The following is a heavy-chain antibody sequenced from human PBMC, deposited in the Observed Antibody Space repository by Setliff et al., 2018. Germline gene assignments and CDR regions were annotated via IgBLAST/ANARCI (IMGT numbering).Heavy chain of an antibody. CDR2: IFYSGST. J-gene: IGHJ6*03. D-gene: IGHD1-1*01. Sequence: SETLSLTCTVSGGSISSHYWNWIRQPPGKGLEWIGYIFYSGSTNYNPSLKSRVTISVDTSKNQFSLKLSSVTAADTAVYYCAKTRGSNWNFFYYMDVWGKGTTVTVS. CDR1: GGSISSHY. V-gene: IGHV4-59*11. CDR3: AKTRGSNWNFFYYMDV.